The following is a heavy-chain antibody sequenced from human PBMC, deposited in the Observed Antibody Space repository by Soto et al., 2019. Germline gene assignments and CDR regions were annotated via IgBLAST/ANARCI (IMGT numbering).Heavy chain of an antibody. J-gene: IGHJ4*02. CDR2: IDPSDSYT. Sequence: GESLKISCKGSGYSFTSYWISWVRQMPGKGLEWMGRIDPSDSYTNYSPSFQGHVTISADKSISTAYLQWSSLKASDTAMYYCATSHDYGDYYLDYWGQGTLVTVSS. CDR3: ATSHDYGDYYLDY. CDR1: GYSFTSYW. V-gene: IGHV5-10-1*01. D-gene: IGHD4-17*01.